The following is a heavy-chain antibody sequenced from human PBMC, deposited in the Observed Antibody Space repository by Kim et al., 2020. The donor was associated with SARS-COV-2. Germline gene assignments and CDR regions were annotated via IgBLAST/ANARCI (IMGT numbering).Heavy chain of an antibody. D-gene: IGHD6-13*01. J-gene: IGHJ4*02. CDR3: ASRSSIAAAGTLGY. Sequence: ASVKARFTISRDNARNTLYLQMNSLSAEDTAVYYCASRSSIAAAGTLGYWGQGTLVTVSS. V-gene: IGHV3-74*01.